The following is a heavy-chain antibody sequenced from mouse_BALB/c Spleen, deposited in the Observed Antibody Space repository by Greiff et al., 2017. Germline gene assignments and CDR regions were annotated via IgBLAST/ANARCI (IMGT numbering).Heavy chain of an antibody. J-gene: IGHJ4*01. CDR1: GFTFSSYA. CDR2: ISSGGSYT. V-gene: IGHV5-9-4*01. D-gene: IGHD1-2*01. Sequence: DVQLVESGGGLVKPGGSLKLSCAASGFTFSSYAMSWVRQSPEKRLEWVAEISSGGSYTYYPDTVTGRFTISRDNAKNTLYLEMSSLRSEDTAMYYCARTLIRLRYYAMDYWGQGTSVTVSS. CDR3: ARTLIRLRYYAMDY.